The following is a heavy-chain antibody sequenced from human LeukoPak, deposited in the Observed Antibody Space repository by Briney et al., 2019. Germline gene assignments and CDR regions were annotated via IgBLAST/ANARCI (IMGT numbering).Heavy chain of an antibody. V-gene: IGHV3-7*01. Sequence: PGGSLRLSCAAAGFTFSSYWMSWVGQAPGKGLEWVANIKQDGSEKYYVDSVKGRFTISRDNAKNSLYLQMNRLRAEDTAVYYCARYPEPEYSSSLPGCYYWGQGTLVTVSS. CDR3: ARYPEPEYSSSLPGCYY. CDR1: GFTFSSYW. CDR2: IKQDGSEK. D-gene: IGHD6-13*01. J-gene: IGHJ4*02.